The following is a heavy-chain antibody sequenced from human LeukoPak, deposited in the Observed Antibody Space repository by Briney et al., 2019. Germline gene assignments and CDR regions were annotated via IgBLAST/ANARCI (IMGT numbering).Heavy chain of an antibody. CDR1: GGTFSSYA. J-gene: IGHJ4*02. CDR3: ARAPRNWGFDY. Sequence: ASVKVSCKASGGTFSSYAISWVRQAPGQGPEWIGWMNPNSGTKGYAQKFQGRVTMTRDTSISTAYMDLSSLRAEDTAVYYSARAPRNWGFDYWGQGTLVTVSS. V-gene: IGHV1-8*02. CDR2: MNPNSGTK. D-gene: IGHD7-27*01.